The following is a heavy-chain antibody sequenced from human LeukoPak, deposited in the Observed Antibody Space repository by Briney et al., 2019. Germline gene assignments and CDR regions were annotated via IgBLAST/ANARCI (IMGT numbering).Heavy chain of an antibody. Sequence: SETLSLTCTLSAASISSGGYYWSWIRQPAGKGLEWIGRIYTSGSTNYNPSLKSRVTMSVDTSKNQFSLKLSSVTAADTAVYYCARDGGYIVATNNWFDPWGQGTLVTVSS. D-gene: IGHD5-12*01. J-gene: IGHJ5*02. CDR3: ARDGGYIVATNNWFDP. CDR1: AASISSGGYY. CDR2: IYTSGST. V-gene: IGHV4-61*02.